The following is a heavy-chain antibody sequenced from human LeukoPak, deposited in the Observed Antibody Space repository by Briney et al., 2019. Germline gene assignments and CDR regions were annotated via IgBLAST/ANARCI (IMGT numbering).Heavy chain of an antibody. V-gene: IGHV3-64*04. CDR1: GFTFSGYA. J-gene: IGHJ4*02. Sequence: GGSLRLSCSASGFTFSGYAFYWVRQAPGKGLEYVSAISGNGGSTYYADSVRGRFTISRDNSKNTLYLQMNSLRAEDTAVYYCAPLGSLRGLIMHDYWGQGTLVTVSS. CDR3: APLGSLRGLIMHDY. CDR2: ISGNGGST. D-gene: IGHD3-10*01.